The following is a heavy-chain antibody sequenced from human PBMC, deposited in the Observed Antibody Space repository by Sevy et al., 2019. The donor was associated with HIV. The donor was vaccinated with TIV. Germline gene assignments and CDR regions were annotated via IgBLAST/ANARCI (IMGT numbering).Heavy chain of an antibody. J-gene: IGHJ6*02. CDR2: ISHDRGKK. CDR1: GFIFDDYG. D-gene: IGHD4-17*01. Sequence: GGSLRLSCVGSGFIFDDYGMHGVRQAPGKGLEWVALISHDRGKKYYADSVKGRFTISRDNFKNTLYLQMNTLRRDDTAAYFCTKDPPVYGDFPYGMDVWGQGTTVTVSS. CDR3: TKDPPVYGDFPYGMDV. V-gene: IGHV3-30*18.